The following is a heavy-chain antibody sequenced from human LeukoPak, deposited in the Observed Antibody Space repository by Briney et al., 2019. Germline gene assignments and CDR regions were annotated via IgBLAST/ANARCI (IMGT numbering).Heavy chain of an antibody. CDR1: GFTFSSYE. V-gene: IGHV3-48*03. CDR2: ISSSGSTI. D-gene: IGHD3-10*01. J-gene: IGHJ4*02. Sequence: GGSLRLSCAASGFTFSSYEMNWVRQAPGKGLEWVSYISSSGSTIYYADSVKGRFTISRNNAKNSLYLQMNNLRAEDTAVYYCARILWFGEFYWGQGTLVTVSS. CDR3: ARILWFGEFY.